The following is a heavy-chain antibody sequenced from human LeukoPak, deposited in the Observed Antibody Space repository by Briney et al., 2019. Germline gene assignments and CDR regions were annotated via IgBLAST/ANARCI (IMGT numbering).Heavy chain of an antibody. CDR3: ACLGEIGYWFDP. V-gene: IGHV4-59*12. CDR2: IYFTGST. Sequence: SETLSLTCTVSGGSISGYYWTWIRQPPGKGLEWIGYIYFTGSTSYNPSLKSRVTISVDTSKNQFSLKLSSVTAADTAVYYCACLGEIGYWFDPWGQGTLVTVSS. D-gene: IGHD3-10*01. J-gene: IGHJ5*02. CDR1: GGSISGYY.